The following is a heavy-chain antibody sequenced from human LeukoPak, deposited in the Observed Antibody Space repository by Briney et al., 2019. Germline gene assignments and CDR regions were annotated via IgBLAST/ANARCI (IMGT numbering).Heavy chain of an antibody. J-gene: IGHJ4*02. D-gene: IGHD2-15*01. CDR1: GNTFASYG. CDR2: ISAYNGNT. V-gene: IGHV1-18*01. Sequence: ASVKVSCKASGNTFASYGISWVRQAPGQGLEWMGWISAYNGNTQSVQKLQDRVTMTTDTSTSTAYMELRSLTSDDTAVYYCARTPFLYCSGGSCYSDYWGQGTLVTVSS. CDR3: ARTPFLYCSGGSCYSDY.